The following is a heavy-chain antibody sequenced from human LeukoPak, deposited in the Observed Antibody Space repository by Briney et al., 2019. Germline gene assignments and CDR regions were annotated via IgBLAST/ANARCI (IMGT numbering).Heavy chain of an antibody. J-gene: IGHJ5*02. CDR2: ISSSSSYI. CDR1: GFTFSSYS. Sequence: PGGSLRLSCAASGFTFSSYSMNWVRQAPGKGLEWVSSISSSSSYIYYADSVKGRFTISRDNAKNSLYLQMNSLRAEDTAVYYCARDPDITMILNWFDPWGQGTLVTVSS. V-gene: IGHV3-21*01. D-gene: IGHD3-22*01. CDR3: ARDPDITMILNWFDP.